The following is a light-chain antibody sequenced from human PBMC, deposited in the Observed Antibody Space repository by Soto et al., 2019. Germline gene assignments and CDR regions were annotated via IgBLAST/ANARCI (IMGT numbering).Light chain of an antibody. CDR3: RLSDRYSGA. Sequence: SWRASQTISSWLAWYQQKPGKAPKLLIYKASTLKSGVPSRFSGSGSGTELTFTCGRRHPDDLASYSSRLSDRYSGACARGTKVDIK. CDR1: QTISSW. V-gene: IGKV1-5*03. J-gene: IGKJ1*01. CDR2: KAS.